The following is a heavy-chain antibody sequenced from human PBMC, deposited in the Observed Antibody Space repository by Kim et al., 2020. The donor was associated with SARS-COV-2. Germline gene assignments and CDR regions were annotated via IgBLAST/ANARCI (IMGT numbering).Heavy chain of an antibody. J-gene: IGHJ6*02. D-gene: IGHD1-7*01. CDR3: ARDRLELPLFIPSPICGMDV. CDR1: GYTFTGYY. Sequence: ASVKVSCKASGYTFTGYYMHWVRQAPGQGLEWMGWINPNSGGTNYAQKFQGRVTMTRDTSISTAYMELSRLRSDDTAVYYCARDRLELPLFIPSPICGMDVWGQGTTVTVSS. V-gene: IGHV1-2*02. CDR2: INPNSGGT.